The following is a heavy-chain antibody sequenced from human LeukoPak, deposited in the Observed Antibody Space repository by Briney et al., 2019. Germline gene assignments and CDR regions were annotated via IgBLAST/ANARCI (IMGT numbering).Heavy chain of an antibody. CDR1: GFTFSSYG. CDR2: IRHDGSSG. Sequence: PGGSLRLSCAASGFTFSSYGMHWVRQAPGKGLEWVAFIRHDGSSGYYADSVKGRFTISRDNSKNTLYLQMNSLRAEDTAVFYCAKSVGGYCSGGACSGDRFDPWGQGTLVTVSS. V-gene: IGHV3-30*02. J-gene: IGHJ5*02. CDR3: AKSVGGYCSGGACSGDRFDP. D-gene: IGHD2-15*01.